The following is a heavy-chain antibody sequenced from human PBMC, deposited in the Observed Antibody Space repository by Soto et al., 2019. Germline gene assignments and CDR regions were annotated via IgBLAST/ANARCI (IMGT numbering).Heavy chain of an antibody. D-gene: IGHD6-19*01. V-gene: IGHV1-8*01. CDR2: MDPNSGNT. CDR1: GYTFTNYD. J-gene: IGHJ4*02. Sequence: QVQLVQSGAEVKKPGASVKVSCNASGYTFTNYDINWVRQAPGQGLEWMGWMDPNSGNTDYAQKFQGRVTITRNTSISTAYLELSSLSSEDTAVYYCARGRGWRDYWGQGTLVTVSS. CDR3: ARGRGWRDY.